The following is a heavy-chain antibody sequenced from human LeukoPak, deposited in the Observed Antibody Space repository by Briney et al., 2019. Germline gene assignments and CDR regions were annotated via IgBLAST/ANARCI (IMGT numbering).Heavy chain of an antibody. CDR1: GGSISSYY. J-gene: IGHJ3*02. CDR2: IHYSGTT. D-gene: IGHD6-13*01. CDR3: ARGPYSGIASNAFDI. V-gene: IGHV4-59*01. Sequence: SETLSLTCTVSGGSISSYYWSWIRQPPGKGLEWIGYIHYSGTTSHNPSLKSRVTISVDMSKNQFSLKLNSVTAADTAVYYCARGPYSGIASNAFDIWGQGTTVTVSS.